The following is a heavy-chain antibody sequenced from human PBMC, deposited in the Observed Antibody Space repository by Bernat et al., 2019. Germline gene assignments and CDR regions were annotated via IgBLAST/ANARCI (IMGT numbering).Heavy chain of an antibody. CDR3: ATPWRATYYYGSSGYYGWDAFDT. J-gene: IGHJ3*02. CDR1: AGSFSSYNYF. D-gene: IGHD3-22*01. Sequence: QLQLQESGPGLVKLSKTRSLTCTVLAGSFSSYNYFWGWIREPPGKGREGIGRVYSSGSTYYNPSLKGRVTISVDTSKNQFSLKLTSVTAADTAVYYCATPWRATYYYGSSGYYGWDAFDTWGQGTMVTVSS. CDR2: VYSSGST. V-gene: IGHV4-39*01.